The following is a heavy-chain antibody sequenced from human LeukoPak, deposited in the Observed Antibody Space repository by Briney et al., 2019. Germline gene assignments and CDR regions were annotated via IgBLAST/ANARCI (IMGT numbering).Heavy chain of an antibody. CDR2: ISDSSAM. Sequence: GGPLRLSCAASGFTFRTYSMKWVRQAPGRGLEWVSYISDSSAMYYADSVRGRFTISRENDKNSLFLQMNSLRAEDTAVYYCARDGGYSGFDADCWGQGTLVTVSS. CDR3: ARDGGYSGFDADC. V-gene: IGHV3-48*01. CDR1: GFTFRTYS. D-gene: IGHD5-12*01. J-gene: IGHJ4*02.